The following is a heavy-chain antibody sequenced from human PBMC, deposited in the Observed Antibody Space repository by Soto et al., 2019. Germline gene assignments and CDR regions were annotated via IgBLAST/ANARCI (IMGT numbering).Heavy chain of an antibody. V-gene: IGHV3-23*01. CDR2: ISGSGGST. D-gene: IGHD3-9*01. CDR3: AKQERLRYFDWPLHFDY. CDR1: GFTFSSYA. Sequence: AGGSLRLSCAASGFTFSSYAMSWVRQAPGKGLEWVSAISGSGGSTYYADSVKGRFTISRDNSKNTLYLQMNSLRAEDTAVYYCAKQERLRYFDWPLHFDYWGQGTLVTVSS. J-gene: IGHJ4*02.